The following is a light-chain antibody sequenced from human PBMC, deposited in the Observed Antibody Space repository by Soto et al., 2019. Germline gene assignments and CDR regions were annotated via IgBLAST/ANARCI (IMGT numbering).Light chain of an antibody. Sequence: DIVMTQCPDSLAVSLGERATINCKSSQSVLYSSNNKNYLAWYQQKPGQPPKLLIYWASTRESGVPDRFSGSGSGTDFTLTICSLQAEDVAVYYCQQYYITPITIGPGTKVDIK. CDR3: QQYYITPIT. J-gene: IGKJ3*01. V-gene: IGKV4-1*01. CDR2: WAS. CDR1: QSVLYSSNNKNY.